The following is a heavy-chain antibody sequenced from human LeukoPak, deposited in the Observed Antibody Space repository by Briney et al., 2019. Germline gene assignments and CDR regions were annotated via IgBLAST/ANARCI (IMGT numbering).Heavy chain of an antibody. V-gene: IGHV4-39*01. Sequence: SETLSLTCTVSGGSISSSIYYWGWIRQPPGKGLEWIGSIYYSGSTYYNPSLKSRVTISVDTSKNQFSLKLSSVTAADTAVYYCARHEGPGRFDPWGQGTLVTVSS. D-gene: IGHD1-14*01. J-gene: IGHJ5*02. CDR1: GGSISSSIYY. CDR3: ARHEGPGRFDP. CDR2: IYYSGST.